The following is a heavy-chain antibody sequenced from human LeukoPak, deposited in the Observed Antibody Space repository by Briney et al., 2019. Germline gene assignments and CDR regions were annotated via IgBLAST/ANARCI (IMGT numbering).Heavy chain of an antibody. V-gene: IGHV4-39*07. CDR1: GGSISSSSYY. Sequence: SETLSLTCTVSGGSISSSSYYWGWIRQPPGKGLEWIGEIYHSGSTNYNPSLKSRVTISVDKSKNQFSLKLSSVTAADTAVYYCARDNPGYGPREGYYYGMDVWGQGTTVTVSS. D-gene: IGHD4-17*01. J-gene: IGHJ6*02. CDR2: IYHSGST. CDR3: ARDNPGYGPREGYYYGMDV.